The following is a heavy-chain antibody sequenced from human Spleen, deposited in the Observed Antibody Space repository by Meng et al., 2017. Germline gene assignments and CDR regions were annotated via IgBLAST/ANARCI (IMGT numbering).Heavy chain of an antibody. CDR1: GGSFSDYF. J-gene: IGHJ4*02. D-gene: IGHD6-19*01. V-gene: IGHV4-34*01. Sequence: QVQLQQWGAGLLKPSETLSLTCAVYGGSFSDYFWTWIRQTPGKGLEWIGEINHSGSTNYNPSLKSRVTLSVDTSKNQFSLKLSSVTAADTAVYYCARGSVAGAVDYWGQGTLVTVSS. CDR2: INHSGST. CDR3: ARGSVAGAVDY.